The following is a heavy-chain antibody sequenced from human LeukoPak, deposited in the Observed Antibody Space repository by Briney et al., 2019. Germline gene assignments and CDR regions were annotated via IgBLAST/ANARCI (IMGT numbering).Heavy chain of an antibody. D-gene: IGHD2/OR15-2a*01. V-gene: IGHV2-5*08. CDR1: GFSLSTSGMY. Sequence: SGPTLVNPTQTLTLTCTFSGFSLSTSGMYVSWIRQPPGKALEWLALIYWDDDKRYSPSLKSRLTITKDTSKNQVVLTMTNMDPVDTATYYCAHEREYRLGYSPDYFDYWGQGTLVTVSS. CDR2: IYWDDDK. CDR3: AHEREYRLGYSPDYFDY. J-gene: IGHJ4*02.